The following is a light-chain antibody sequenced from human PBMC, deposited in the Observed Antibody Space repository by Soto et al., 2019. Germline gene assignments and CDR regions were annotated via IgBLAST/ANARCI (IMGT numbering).Light chain of an antibody. V-gene: IGKV3-15*01. CDR1: QSGSSN. CDR2: DAS. Sequence: EIPVTQSPATLSVSPGERDTLSCRASQSGSSNLAWYQQKPGQAPKLLIYDASTRATGIPARFSGSGAGTDFTLTSSSLQSADFAVYYCQQYNNSPRTFGPGTKVDIK. CDR3: QQYNNSPRT. J-gene: IGKJ3*01.